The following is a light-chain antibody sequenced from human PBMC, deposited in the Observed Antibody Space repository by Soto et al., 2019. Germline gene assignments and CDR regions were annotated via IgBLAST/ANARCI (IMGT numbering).Light chain of an antibody. Sequence: DIVMTQSPLSLPVTPGEPASISCRSSQSLLDSSGYNYLDWYMQKPGQSPQVLIYLGSNRASGVPDRFSGSGSGTDFALKISRVEAEDVGVYYCMQGTHWPITFGQGTRLEIK. V-gene: IGKV2-28*01. J-gene: IGKJ5*01. CDR3: MQGTHWPIT. CDR2: LGS. CDR1: QSLLDSSGYNY.